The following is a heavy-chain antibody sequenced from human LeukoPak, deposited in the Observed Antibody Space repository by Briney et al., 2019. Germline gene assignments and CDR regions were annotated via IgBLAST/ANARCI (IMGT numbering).Heavy chain of an antibody. Sequence: GGSLRLSCAASGFTFSGYSMNWVRQAQGKGLGWVSSISSSSSYIYYADSVKGRFTISRDNAKNSLYLQMNSLRAEDTAVYYCARATTNDAIDIWGQGTMVTVSS. CDR2: ISSSSSYI. CDR1: GFTFSGYS. J-gene: IGHJ3*02. V-gene: IGHV3-21*01. CDR3: ARATTNDAIDI. D-gene: IGHD5-12*01.